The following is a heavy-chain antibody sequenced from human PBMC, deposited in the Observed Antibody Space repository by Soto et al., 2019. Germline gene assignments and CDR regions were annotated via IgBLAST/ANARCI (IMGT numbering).Heavy chain of an antibody. CDR3: ARLIMITFGGVIVYFDY. CDR1: GYTFSSYA. Sequence: EVQLLESGGGLVQPGGSLRLSCAASGYTFSSYAMSWVRQAPGKGLEWVSAISGSGGSTYYADSVKGRFTISRDNSKNTLYLQMNRLRAEDTAVYYCARLIMITFGGVIVYFDYWGQGTLVTVSS. J-gene: IGHJ4*02. V-gene: IGHV3-23*01. CDR2: ISGSGGST. D-gene: IGHD3-16*02.